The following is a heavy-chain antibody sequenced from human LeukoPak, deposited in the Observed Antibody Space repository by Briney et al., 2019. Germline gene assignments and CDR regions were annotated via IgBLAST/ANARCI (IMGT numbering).Heavy chain of an antibody. CDR1: GGSISSSSYY. D-gene: IGHD3-10*01. CDR3: ARVTVYGSGSYYVYYFDY. Sequence: PSETLSLTCTVSGGSISSSSYYWGWIRQPPGKGLEWIGSIYYSGSTYYNPSLKSRVTISLDTSKNQFSLKLSSVTAADTAVYYCARVTVYGSGSYYVYYFDYWGQGILVTVSS. V-gene: IGHV4-39*07. J-gene: IGHJ4*02. CDR2: IYYSGST.